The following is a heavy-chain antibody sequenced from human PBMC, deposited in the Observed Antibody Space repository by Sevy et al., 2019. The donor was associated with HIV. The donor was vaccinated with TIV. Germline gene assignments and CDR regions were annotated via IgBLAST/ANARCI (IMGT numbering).Heavy chain of an antibody. CDR1: GYTFSSNG. J-gene: IGHJ4*02. CDR2: IGLYNGNS. V-gene: IGHV1-18*01. Sequence: ASVKVSCKASGYTFSSNGITWVRQAPGQGLEWMGWIGLYNGNSNYAQKFRDSVTMTGAKSTSTAYMELRSLRSDDTAVYYCARVPTYYYGSATYFDSWGQGSLVTVSS. CDR3: ARVPTYYYGSATYFDS. D-gene: IGHD3-10*01.